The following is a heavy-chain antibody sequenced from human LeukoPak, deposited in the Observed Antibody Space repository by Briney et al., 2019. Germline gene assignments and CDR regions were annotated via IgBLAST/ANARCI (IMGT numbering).Heavy chain of an antibody. D-gene: IGHD3-3*01. J-gene: IGHJ4*02. Sequence: SETLSLTCTVSGGSISSYYWSWIRQPPGKGLEWIGYIYYSGSTNYNPSLKSRVTISVDTSKNQFSLKLSSVTAADTAVYYCARHEEPRKGFLDSFDYWGQGTLVTVSS. CDR2: IYYSGST. V-gene: IGHV4-59*08. CDR3: ARHEEPRKGFLDSFDY. CDR1: GGSISSYY.